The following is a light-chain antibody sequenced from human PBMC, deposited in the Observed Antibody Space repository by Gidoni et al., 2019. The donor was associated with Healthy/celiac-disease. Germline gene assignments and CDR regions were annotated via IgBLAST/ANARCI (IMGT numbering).Light chain of an antibody. V-gene: IGLV1-40*01. CDR3: QSYDSSLSGFGV. Sequence: QSVLTQPPSVSGAPGQWVTISCTGSSSNIGAGYDVHWYQQLPGTAHKLLIYGNSNRPSGVPDRFSGSKSGTSASLAITGLQAEDEADYYCQSYDSSLSGFGVFGGGTKLTVL. CDR2: GNS. CDR1: SSNIGAGYD. J-gene: IGLJ2*01.